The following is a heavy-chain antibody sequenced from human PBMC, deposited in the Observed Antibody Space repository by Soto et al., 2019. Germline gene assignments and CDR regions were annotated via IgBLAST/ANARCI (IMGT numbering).Heavy chain of an antibody. D-gene: IGHD2-21*01. Sequence: QVHLVESGGGVVQPGGSLRLSCAASGFPFSHYVMHWVRQAPGKGLQWVAVIWYDGSNEYYADSVKGRFTISRDNSKNTLDLQMVSLRAEDTAEYFCARDFQLARDCDRHNCYERPYGMDVWGQGTTVTVSS. V-gene: IGHV3-33*01. CDR2: IWYDGSNE. CDR3: ARDFQLARDCDRHNCYERPYGMDV. J-gene: IGHJ6*02. CDR1: GFPFSHYV.